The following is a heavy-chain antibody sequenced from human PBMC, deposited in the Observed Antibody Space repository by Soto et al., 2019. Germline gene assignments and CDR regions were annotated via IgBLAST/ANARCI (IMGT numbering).Heavy chain of an antibody. CDR2: IYYSGST. CDR3: ARVEAQTRQYAFDI. Sequence: QVQLQESGPGLVKPSETLSLTCTVSGGSVSSGSYYWSWIRQPPGKGLEWIGYIYYSGSTNYNPSIHRRVTISVDTSKIQFSLTLSSVTAADTAVYYCARVEAQTRQYAFDIWGQGTMVTVSS. J-gene: IGHJ3*02. CDR1: GGSVSSGSYY. D-gene: IGHD6-6*01. V-gene: IGHV4-61*01.